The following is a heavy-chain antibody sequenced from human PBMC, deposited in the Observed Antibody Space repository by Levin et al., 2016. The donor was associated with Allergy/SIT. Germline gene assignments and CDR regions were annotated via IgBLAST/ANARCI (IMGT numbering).Heavy chain of an antibody. J-gene: IGHJ5*02. CDR1: GFTFSSYG. CDR2: ISYDGSNK. D-gene: IGHD6-19*01. Sequence: GGSLRLSCAASGFTFSSYGMHWVRQAPGKGLEWVAVISYDGSNKYYADSVKGRFTISRDNSKNTLYLQMNSLRAEDTAVYYCAKSSIAVAGGGGFDPWGQGTLVTVSS. V-gene: IGHV3-30*18. CDR3: AKSSIAVAGGGGFDP.